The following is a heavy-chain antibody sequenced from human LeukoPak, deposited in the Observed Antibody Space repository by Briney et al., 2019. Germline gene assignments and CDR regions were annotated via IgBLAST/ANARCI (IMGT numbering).Heavy chain of an antibody. J-gene: IGHJ4*02. CDR3: AREVGIRGHFDY. D-gene: IGHD1-26*01. Sequence: SVKVSCTASGGTFSSYAISWVRQAPGQGLEWMGGIIPIFGTANYAQKLQGRVTMTRDTSTSTVYMELSSLRSEDTAVYYCAREVGIRGHFDYWGRGTPVTVSS. CDR2: IIPIFGTA. V-gene: IGHV1-69*05. CDR1: GGTFSSYA.